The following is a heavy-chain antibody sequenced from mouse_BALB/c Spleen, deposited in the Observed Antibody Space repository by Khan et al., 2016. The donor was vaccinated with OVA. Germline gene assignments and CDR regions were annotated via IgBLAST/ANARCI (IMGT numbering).Heavy chain of an antibody. CDR3: TRSGYGSFAY. CDR1: GYTFTSYY. J-gene: IGHJ3*01. V-gene: IGHV1S81*02. D-gene: IGHD2-2*01. Sequence: QVRLQQSGAELVKPGASVRLSCKASGYTFTSYYLYWVKQRPGQGLEWIGDINPSNGGTNFNEKFKSKATLTVDKSSSTAHMQLNSLTSEDSAVYYCTRSGYGSFAYWGQGTLVTVSA. CDR2: INPSNGGT.